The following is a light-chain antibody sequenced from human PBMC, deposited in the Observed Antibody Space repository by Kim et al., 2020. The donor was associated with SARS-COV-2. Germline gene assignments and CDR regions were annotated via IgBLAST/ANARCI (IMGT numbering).Light chain of an antibody. V-gene: IGLV2-14*03. CDR3: SSYTGSGTWV. CDR1: NSDVGSYNY. Sequence: GHSITISCTETNSDVGSYNYVYWYQQHPGKAPIIMSYDVSKRPSGISNRFSGSKSGNTASLTISGLQAEDEADYYSSSYTGSGTWVFGGGTKVTVL. CDR2: DVS. J-gene: IGLJ3*02.